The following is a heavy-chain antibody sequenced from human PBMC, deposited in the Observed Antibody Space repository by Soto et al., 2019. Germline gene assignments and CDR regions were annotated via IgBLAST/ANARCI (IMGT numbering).Heavy chain of an antibody. CDR2: INPSGDSR. CDR3: ANTETIWGDYYYGMDV. J-gene: IGHJ6*02. V-gene: IGHV1-46*01. D-gene: IGHD3-16*01. CDR1: GFSFSDYF. Sequence: ASVKVSCKASGFSFSDYFMHWVRQAPGQGLEWMGIINPSGDSRNYAQKFQGRVTITRDTSTSTVYMDLSSLRAEDTAVYYCANTETIWGDYYYGMDVWGQGSTVTVSS.